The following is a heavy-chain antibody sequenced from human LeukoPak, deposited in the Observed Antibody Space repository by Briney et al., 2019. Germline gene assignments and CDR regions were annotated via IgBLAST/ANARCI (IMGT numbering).Heavy chain of an antibody. CDR2: INHSGST. V-gene: IGHV4-34*01. CDR3: ARRDYYDSSGYRYDY. CDR1: GGSFSGYY. D-gene: IGHD3-22*01. J-gene: IGHJ4*02. Sequence: PSETLSLTCAVYGGSFSGYYWSWIRQPPGKGLEWIGEINHSGSTNYNPSLKSRVTISVDTSKNQFSLKLSSVTAADTAVYYCARRDYYDSSGYRYDYWGQGTLVTVSS.